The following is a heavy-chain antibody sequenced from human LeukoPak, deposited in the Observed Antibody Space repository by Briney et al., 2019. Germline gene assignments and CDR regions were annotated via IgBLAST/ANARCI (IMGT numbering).Heavy chain of an antibody. Sequence: GESLKISCKGSGNIFTTYWIAWVRQMPGKGLEWMGIIYLDDSDTRYSPSFQGQVTISADKSISTAYLQWSSLKASDTAMYYCARQTYGDSTPFDYWGQGTLVTVSS. D-gene: IGHD4-17*01. CDR3: ARQTYGDSTPFDY. V-gene: IGHV5-51*01. CDR1: GNIFTTYW. CDR2: IYLDDSDT. J-gene: IGHJ4*02.